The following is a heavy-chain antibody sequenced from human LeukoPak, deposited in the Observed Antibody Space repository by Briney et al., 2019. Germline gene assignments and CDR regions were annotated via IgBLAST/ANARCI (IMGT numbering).Heavy chain of an antibody. CDR1: GGSISRYC. CDR3: ARRQIYFDH. V-gene: IGHV4-4*09. J-gene: IGHJ4*02. Sequence: SETLSLTCTVSGGSISRYCWNWIRQPPGKGPEWIWYIYTDGSSKYNPSLQRRVTISLDTSKNQFSLKLSSVTAADTAVYYCARRQIYFDHWGQATMLTVSS. CDR2: IYTDGSS.